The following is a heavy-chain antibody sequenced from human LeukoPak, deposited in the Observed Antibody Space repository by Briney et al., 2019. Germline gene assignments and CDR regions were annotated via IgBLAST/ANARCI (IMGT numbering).Heavy chain of an antibody. V-gene: IGHV3-43*01. CDR2: ISWDGGST. J-gene: IGHJ6*02. Sequence: PGGSLRLSCAASGFTFDDYTMHWVRQAPGKGLEWVSLISWDGGSTYYADSVKGRFTISRDNSKNSLYLQMNSLRTEDTALYYCAKDVYYGSGSYYNSAYGMDVWGQGTTVTVSS. CDR1: GFTFDDYT. CDR3: AKDVYYGSGSYYNSAYGMDV. D-gene: IGHD3-10*01.